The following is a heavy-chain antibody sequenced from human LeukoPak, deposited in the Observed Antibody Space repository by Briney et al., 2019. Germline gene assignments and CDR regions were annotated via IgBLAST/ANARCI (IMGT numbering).Heavy chain of an antibody. CDR1: GFTFSTYW. J-gene: IGHJ1*01. Sequence: GGSLRLSCAASGFTFSTYWMHWVRQAPGKWLVWVSRIKSDGSTNYADSVKGGSTISRDNAKNTVSLQMNSLRPEDTGVYYCARAPSEIGGYYPEYFRHWGQGPLVTVSS. CDR3: ARAPSEIGGYYPEYFRH. CDR2: IKSDGST. D-gene: IGHD3-22*01. V-gene: IGHV3-74*01.